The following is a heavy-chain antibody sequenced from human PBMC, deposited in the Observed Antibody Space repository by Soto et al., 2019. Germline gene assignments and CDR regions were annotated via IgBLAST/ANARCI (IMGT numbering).Heavy chain of an antibody. J-gene: IGHJ6*02. CDR3: TTLSGYQLPYYYYYYGMDV. V-gene: IGHV3-15*07. D-gene: IGHD2-2*01. Sequence: GGSLRLSCAASGFTFSNAWMNWVRQAPGKGLEWVGRIKSKTDGGTTDYAAPVKGRFTISRDDSKNTLYLQMNSLKTEDTAVYYCTTLSGYQLPYYYYYYGMDVWGQGTTVTVSS. CDR2: IKSKTDGGTT. CDR1: GFTFSNAW.